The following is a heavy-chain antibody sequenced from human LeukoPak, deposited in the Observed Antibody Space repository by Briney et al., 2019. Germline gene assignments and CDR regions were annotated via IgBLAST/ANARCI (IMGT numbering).Heavy chain of an antibody. V-gene: IGHV4-59*01. CDR2: IYYSGST. CDR1: GGSISSYY. CDR3: AREHRDYSDSSGFYGTDY. J-gene: IGHJ4*02. D-gene: IGHD3-22*01. Sequence: TSETLSHTCTVSGGSISSYYWSWIRQPPGKGLEWMGYIYYSGSTNYNPSLKSRVTISVDTSKNQFSLKLSSVTAADTAVYFCAREHRDYSDSSGFYGTDYWGQGTLVTVSS.